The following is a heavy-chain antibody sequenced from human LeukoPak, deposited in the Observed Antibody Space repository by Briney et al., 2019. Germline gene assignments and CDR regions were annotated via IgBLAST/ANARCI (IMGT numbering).Heavy chain of an antibody. J-gene: IGHJ4*02. D-gene: IGHD1-26*01. CDR3: ARHPYSGSYHFDY. Sequence: ASVTVSCKASGYTFTGYYMHWVRQAPGQGLEWMGWISPNSGGTNSAQKFQGRVTMTRDTSISTAYMELSRLTSDDTAVYYCARHPYSGSYHFDYWGQGTLVTVSS. V-gene: IGHV1-2*02. CDR2: ISPNSGGT. CDR1: GYTFTGYY.